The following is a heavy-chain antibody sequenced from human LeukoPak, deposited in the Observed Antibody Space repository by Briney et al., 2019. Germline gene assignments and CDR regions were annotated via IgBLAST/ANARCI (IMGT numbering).Heavy chain of an antibody. J-gene: IGHJ4*02. V-gene: IGHV3-7*01. CDR1: GFTFSNYW. CDR2: IKEDGSEK. CDR3: TRNRGTDY. D-gene: IGHD1-1*01. Sequence: GGSLRLSCAASGFTFSNYWMNWVRQAPGKGLEWVANIKEDGSEKIDVDSVKGRFTISRDNSKNSLYLQINNLRAEDTAVYYCTRNRGTDYWGQGTLVTVSS.